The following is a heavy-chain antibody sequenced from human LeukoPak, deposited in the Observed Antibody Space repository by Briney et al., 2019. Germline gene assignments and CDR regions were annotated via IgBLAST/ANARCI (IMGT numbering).Heavy chain of an antibody. CDR3: ARGGNEMERLGDFDY. Sequence: SETLSLTCAVYGGSFSGYYWSWIRQPPGKGLEWIGEINHSGSTNYNPSLKSRVTISVDTSKNQFSLKLSSVTAADTAVYYCARGGNEMERLGDFDYWGQGTLVTVSS. CDR2: INHSGST. J-gene: IGHJ4*02. CDR1: GGSFSGYY. D-gene: IGHD1-1*01. V-gene: IGHV4-34*01.